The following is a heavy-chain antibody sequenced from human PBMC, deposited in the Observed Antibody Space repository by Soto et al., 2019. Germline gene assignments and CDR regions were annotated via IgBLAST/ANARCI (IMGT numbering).Heavy chain of an antibody. CDR1: GFTFHEYA. J-gene: IGHJ6*02. Sequence: EVQLLESGGGWVQPGTSLRVSCVASGFTFHEYAIHWVRQAPGKGLEWVSGISSDGDTIAYADSVQGRFTVFRDNAKNSLYLQMNSLRAEDTALDYCTKGGYDFIYYFGMDVWGQGTTVTVSS. V-gene: IGHV3-9*01. CDR2: ISSDGDTI. D-gene: IGHD5-12*01. CDR3: TKGGYDFIYYFGMDV.